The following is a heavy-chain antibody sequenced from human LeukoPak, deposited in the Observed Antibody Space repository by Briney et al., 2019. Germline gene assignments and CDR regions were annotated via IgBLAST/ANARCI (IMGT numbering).Heavy chain of an antibody. D-gene: IGHD4-11*01. CDR1: GGSMSSSTYY. V-gene: IGHV4-39*07. J-gene: IGHJ6*03. CDR3: ARVPSNYRTHYYYYYYMDV. CDR2: ISYSGST. Sequence: PSETLSLTCTVSGGSMSSSTYYWGWIRQPPGKGLEWIGSISYSGSTYYNPSPKSRVTISVDTSKNQFSLKLSSVTAADTAVYYCARVPSNYRTHYYYYYYMDVWGKGTTVTVSS.